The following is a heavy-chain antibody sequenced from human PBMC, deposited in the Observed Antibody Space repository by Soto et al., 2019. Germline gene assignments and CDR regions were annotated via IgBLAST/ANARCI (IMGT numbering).Heavy chain of an antibody. J-gene: IGHJ3*02. CDR3: AKDFVSGDYVSNAFDI. CDR1: GFTFDDYA. D-gene: IGHD4-17*01. Sequence: EVQLVESGGGLVQPGRSLRLSCAASGFTFDDYAMHWVRQAPGKGLEWVSGISWNSGSIGYADSVKGRFTISRDNAKNFLYLQMNSLRAEDTALYYCAKDFVSGDYVSNAFDIWGQGTMVTVSS. CDR2: ISWNSGSI. V-gene: IGHV3-9*01.